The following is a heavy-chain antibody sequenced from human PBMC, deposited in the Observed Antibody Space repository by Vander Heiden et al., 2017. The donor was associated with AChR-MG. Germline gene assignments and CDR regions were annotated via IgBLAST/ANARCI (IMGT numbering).Heavy chain of an antibody. CDR2: IYYSGST. D-gene: IGHD1-26*01. CDR1: GGSISSYY. Sequence: QVQLQESGPGLVTPSETLSLTCTVSGGSISSYYWSWIRQPPGKGLEWIGYIYYSGSTNYNPSLKSRVTISVDTSKNQFSLKLSSVTAADTAVYYCARVASAELRYYYYMDVWGKGTTVTVSS. V-gene: IGHV4-59*01. CDR3: ARVASAELRYYYYMDV. J-gene: IGHJ6*03.